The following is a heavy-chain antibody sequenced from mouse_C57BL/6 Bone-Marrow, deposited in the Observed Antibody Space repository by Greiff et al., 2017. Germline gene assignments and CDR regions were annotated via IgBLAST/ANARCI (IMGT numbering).Heavy chain of an antibody. V-gene: IGHV1-50*01. J-gene: IGHJ2*01. Sequence: QVHVKQSGAELVKPGASVKLSCKASGYTFTSYWMQWVKQRPGQGLEWIGEIDPSDSYTNYNQKFKGKATLTVDTSSSTAYMQLSSLTSEDSSVYYCARMWYDYDYWGQGTTLTVSS. D-gene: IGHD2-4*01. CDR3: ARMWYDYDY. CDR1: GYTFTSYW. CDR2: IDPSDSYT.